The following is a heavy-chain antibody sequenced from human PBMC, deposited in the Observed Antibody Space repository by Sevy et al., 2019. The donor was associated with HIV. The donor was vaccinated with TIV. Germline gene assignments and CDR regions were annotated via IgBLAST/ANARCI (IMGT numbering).Heavy chain of an antibody. D-gene: IGHD5-18*01. V-gene: IGHV3-23*01. CDR3: VREGLGGFSYSLDC. CDR2: ISGSGGST. Sequence: GGSLRLSCAASGFTFSSYAMSWVRQAPGKGLEWVSAISGSGGSTYYADSVKGRFTISRDNAKNSLYLQMNSLRVDDTALYYCVREGLGGFSYSLDCWGQGTLVTVSS. J-gene: IGHJ4*02. CDR1: GFTFSSYA.